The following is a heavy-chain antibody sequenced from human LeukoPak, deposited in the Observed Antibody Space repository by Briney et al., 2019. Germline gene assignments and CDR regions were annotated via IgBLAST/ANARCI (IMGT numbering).Heavy chain of an antibody. V-gene: IGHV4-39*07. J-gene: IGHJ4*02. Sequence: SETLSLTCSVSSGSISDSRYYWAWIRQSPVKGLEWIAAIYYSGNTYYNPSLRSRVALSVDRSKNQFSLKLRSVIAADTAVYYCARVGWELLGPFDHWGQGTLVTVSS. CDR2: IYYSGNT. D-gene: IGHD1-26*01. CDR3: ARVGWELLGPFDH. CDR1: SGSISDSRYY.